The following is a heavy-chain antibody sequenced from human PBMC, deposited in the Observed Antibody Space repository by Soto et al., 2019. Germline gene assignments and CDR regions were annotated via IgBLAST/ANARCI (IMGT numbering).Heavy chain of an antibody. Sequence: QMHLQQSGPGVVKPSETLSLTCTVSGGSISSSAYYWGWIRQPPGKGLEWIGSVYYTGITDYKSSLESRVSISADTSKTQFSLRLTSLSAADTAVYFCARQGRPGYCTGGNCCPTFDIWGAGTMVTVSS. D-gene: IGHD2-8*02. CDR1: GGSISSSAYY. CDR3: ARQGRPGYCTGGNCCPTFDI. V-gene: IGHV4-39*01. J-gene: IGHJ3*02. CDR2: VYYTGIT.